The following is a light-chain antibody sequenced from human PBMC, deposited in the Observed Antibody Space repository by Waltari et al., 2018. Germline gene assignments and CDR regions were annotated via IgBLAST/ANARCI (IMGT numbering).Light chain of an antibody. J-gene: IGKJ5*01. CDR3: QQRSAWPLT. CDR2: DAS. CDR1: QSIGPY. V-gene: IGKV3-11*01. Sequence: EIVLTQSPATLSLSPGETATLSCRASQSIGPYLAWYQPKPGQAPRLLIYDASNRATGIPARFSGSGSGTDFTLTISSLEPEDFAVYYCQQRSAWPLTFGQGTRLEIK.